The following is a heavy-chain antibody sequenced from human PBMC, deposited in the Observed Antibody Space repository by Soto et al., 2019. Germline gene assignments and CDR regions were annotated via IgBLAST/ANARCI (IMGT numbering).Heavy chain of an antibody. V-gene: IGHV3-7*01. J-gene: IGHJ4*02. CDR1: GFTFSSYW. Sequence: HPGGSLRLSCAASGFTFSSYWMSWVRQAPGKGLEWVANIKQDGSEKYYVDSVKGRFTISRDNAKNSLYLQMNSLRAEDTAVYYCARSIMITFGGVIPRGYFDYWGQGTLVTVSS. CDR2: IKQDGSEK. CDR3: ARSIMITFGGVIPRGYFDY. D-gene: IGHD3-16*02.